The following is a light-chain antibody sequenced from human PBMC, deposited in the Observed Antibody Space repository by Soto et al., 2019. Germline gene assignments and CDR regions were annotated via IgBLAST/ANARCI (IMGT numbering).Light chain of an antibody. J-gene: IGKJ1*01. Sequence: EVVMTHSPATLSMFPGERATLSCRASQSVASNLAWYQQKPGQAPRLLIYGASTRATGIPARFSGSGSGTEFTLTISSLQSEDFAVYFCQQYNNWPPWTFGQGTKVDI. CDR1: QSVASN. CDR2: GAS. CDR3: QQYNNWPPWT. V-gene: IGKV3-15*01.